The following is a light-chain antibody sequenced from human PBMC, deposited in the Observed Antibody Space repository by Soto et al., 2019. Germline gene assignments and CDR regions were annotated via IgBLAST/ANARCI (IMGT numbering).Light chain of an antibody. CDR2: AAS. CDR1: QSISKY. Sequence: DIQMTQSPSSLSASVGDVVNITCRASQSISKYINWYQQKPGKAPKLLIYAASSLESGVSSRFSGSGSGTEFTVTISSLQPEDFATYYCQQSYSTPLAFGGGTKVEV. J-gene: IGKJ4*01. CDR3: QQSYSTPLA. V-gene: IGKV1-39*01.